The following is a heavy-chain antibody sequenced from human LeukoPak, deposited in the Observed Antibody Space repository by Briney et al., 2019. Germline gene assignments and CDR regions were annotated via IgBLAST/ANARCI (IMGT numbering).Heavy chain of an antibody. V-gene: IGHV1-69*05. CDR3: ARERTTETTWGYFDY. CDR2: IIPLFGTP. D-gene: IGHD4-17*01. Sequence: GSSVKVSCKASGGSFTDYAFSWVRQVPGQGLEWMGGIIPLFGTPIYAQQFQGRFTISTDESASTAYMELSSLTSEDTAVYYCARERTTETTWGYFDYWGQGTLDTVSS. CDR1: GGSFTDYA. J-gene: IGHJ4*02.